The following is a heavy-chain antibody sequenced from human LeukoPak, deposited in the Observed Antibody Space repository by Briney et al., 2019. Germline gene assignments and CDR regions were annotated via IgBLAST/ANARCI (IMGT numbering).Heavy chain of an antibody. J-gene: IGHJ6*02. CDR1: GFTFDSYS. CDR3: ARSLVVVVAATDYYYGMDV. D-gene: IGHD2-15*01. CDR2: ITTRSDYT. Sequence: GGSLRLSCAASGFTFDSYSMTWVRQAPGKGLEWISSITTRSDYTYYTDSVEGRFTISRDDAKDSLYLQMNSLRAEDTAVYYCARSLVVVVAATDYYYGMDVWGQGTTVTVSS. V-gene: IGHV3-21*01.